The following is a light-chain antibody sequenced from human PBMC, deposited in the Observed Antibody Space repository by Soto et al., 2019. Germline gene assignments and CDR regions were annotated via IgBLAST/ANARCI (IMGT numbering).Light chain of an antibody. CDR2: RGS. V-gene: IGKV1-5*03. Sequence: DIQMTQSPSTLSASVGDTVTFTCRASQSIGNWMAWYQQTPGKAPKLLIYRGSSLQSVVPSRFSGSGSGTEFTLTIVNLQPDDFAVYFCQQFNIYPYTFGPGTKLEIK. CDR1: QSIGNW. CDR3: QQFNIYPYT. J-gene: IGKJ2*01.